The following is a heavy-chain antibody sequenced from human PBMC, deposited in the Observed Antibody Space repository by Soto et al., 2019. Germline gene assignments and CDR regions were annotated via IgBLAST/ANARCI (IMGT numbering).Heavy chain of an antibody. CDR3: ASGLVEYSSSWFDY. Sequence: SVKVSCKTSGGTINNNVFSWVRQAPGQGLEWMGGITPIFGAPNYAQKFQGRLTITADESMTTSYMELSSLRSDDTAVYYCASGLVEYSSSWFDYWGQGTPVTVSS. CDR2: ITPIFGAP. D-gene: IGHD6-13*01. V-gene: IGHV1-69*13. CDR1: GGTINNNV. J-gene: IGHJ5*01.